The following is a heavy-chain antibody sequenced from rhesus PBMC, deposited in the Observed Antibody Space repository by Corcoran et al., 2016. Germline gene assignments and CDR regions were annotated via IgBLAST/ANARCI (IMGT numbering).Heavy chain of an antibody. Sequence: EVQLVESGGGLAQPGGSLSLSCVGSVFPFSIYGFHWVRQAPGKGLEWVAVISSDGSKKEFADSVKERITISRDNSKNTLYLQMSNLRLEDTAVYYCTRFDYWGQGVLVTVSS. J-gene: IGHJ4*01. CDR2: ISSDGSKK. V-gene: IGHV3-54*02. CDR3: TRFDY. CDR1: VFPFSIYG.